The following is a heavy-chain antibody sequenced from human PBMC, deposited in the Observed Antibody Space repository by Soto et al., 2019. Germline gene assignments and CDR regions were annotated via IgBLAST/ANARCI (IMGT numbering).Heavy chain of an antibody. V-gene: IGHV1-69*13. CDR2: IIPIFGTA. CDR1: GGTFSSYA. D-gene: IGHD6-13*01. CDR3: ARSIVGVIAESRVYYYYGTDV. J-gene: IGHJ6*02. Sequence: ASVKVSCKASGGTFSSYAISWVRQAPGQGLEWMGGIIPIFGTANYAQKFQGRVTITADESTSTAYMELSSLRSEDTAVYYCARSIVGVIAESRVYYYYGTDVSCQGPSLSV.